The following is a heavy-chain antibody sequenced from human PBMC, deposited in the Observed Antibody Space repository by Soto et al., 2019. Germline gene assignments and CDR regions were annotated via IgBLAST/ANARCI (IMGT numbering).Heavy chain of an antibody. CDR2: IYYSGST. Sequence: LALTCTVSGGSISSYYWSLIRQPPLKGLEWIGYIYYSGSTNYNPSLKSRVTISVDTSKNQFSLKLSSVTAADTAVYYCAGQRAYYYDSSGYPLPPGYWGQGTLVTVSS. V-gene: IGHV4-59*01. CDR1: GGSISSYY. D-gene: IGHD3-22*01. CDR3: AGQRAYYYDSSGYPLPPGY. J-gene: IGHJ4*02.